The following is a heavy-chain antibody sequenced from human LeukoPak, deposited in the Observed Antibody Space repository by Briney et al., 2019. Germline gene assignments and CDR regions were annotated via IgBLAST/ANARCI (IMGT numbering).Heavy chain of an antibody. V-gene: IGHV1-24*01. Sequence: VSVKVSCKASGYALSGLSIHWVRQSPGKGLEWMGGFEPEEGKTIYAQTFQGRLSMTEDTSTDTAFMELSTLESEDTAVYYCANEGDGFDLWGQGTMVTVSS. CDR3: ANEGDGFDL. CDR1: GYALSGLS. J-gene: IGHJ3*01. CDR2: FEPEEGKT.